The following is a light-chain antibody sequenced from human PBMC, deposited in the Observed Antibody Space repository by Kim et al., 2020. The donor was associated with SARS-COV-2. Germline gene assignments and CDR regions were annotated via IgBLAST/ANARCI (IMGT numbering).Light chain of an antibody. CDR3: SSYAGSNNLV. J-gene: IGLJ1*01. CDR2: EVS. CDR1: SSDVGGYNY. V-gene: IGLV2-8*01. Sequence: QSALTQPPSVSGSPGQSVTISCTGTSSDVGGYNYVSWYQQHPGKAPKLMIYEVSKRPSGVPDRFSGSKSGNTAFLTVSGLQAEDEADYYCSSYAGSNNLVFGTGTKVTVL.